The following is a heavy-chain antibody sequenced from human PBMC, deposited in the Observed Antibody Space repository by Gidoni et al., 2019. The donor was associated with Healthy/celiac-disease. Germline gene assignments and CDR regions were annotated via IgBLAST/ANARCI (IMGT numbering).Heavy chain of an antibody. CDR2: ISYDGSNK. V-gene: IGHV3-30*18. Sequence: QVQLVESGGGVVQPGRSLRLSCAAPGFTFSSYGMHWVRQAPGKGLEWVAVISYDGSNKYYADSVKGRFTISRDNSKNTLYLQMNSLRAEDTAVYYCAKGRVGAVTDLYYWGQGTLVTVSS. CDR1: GFTFSSYG. D-gene: IGHD1-26*01. J-gene: IGHJ4*02. CDR3: AKGRVGAVTDLYY.